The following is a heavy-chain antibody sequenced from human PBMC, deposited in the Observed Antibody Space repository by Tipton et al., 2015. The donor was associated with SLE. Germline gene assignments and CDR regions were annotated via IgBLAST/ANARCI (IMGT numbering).Heavy chain of an antibody. Sequence: TLSLTCAVYGGSFSGYYWSWIRQPPGKGLAWIGEINHSGSTFYNPSLKSRVTISVDTSKNQFSLKLSSVTAADTAVYYCARGDGYNFDYWGQGTLVTVSS. J-gene: IGHJ4*02. CDR3: ARGDGYNFDY. CDR2: INHSGST. CDR1: GGSFSGYY. D-gene: IGHD5-24*01. V-gene: IGHV4-34*01.